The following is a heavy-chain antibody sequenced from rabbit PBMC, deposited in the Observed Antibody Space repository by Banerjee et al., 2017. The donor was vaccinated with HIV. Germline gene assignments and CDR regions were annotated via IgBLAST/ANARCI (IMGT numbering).Heavy chain of an antibody. V-gene: IGHV1S45*01. J-gene: IGHJ4*01. D-gene: IGHD8-1*01. CDR2: ISAGSSGTT. Sequence: QEQLEESGGDLVKPEGSLTLTCTASGFILNSYWIYWVRQAPGKGLEWIARISAGSSGTTWYASWAKGRFTISKTSSTTVTLQMTSLTAADTATYFSVRTDNSYYRYFNLWGPGTLVTVS. CDR1: GFILNSYW. CDR3: VRTDNSYYRYFNL.